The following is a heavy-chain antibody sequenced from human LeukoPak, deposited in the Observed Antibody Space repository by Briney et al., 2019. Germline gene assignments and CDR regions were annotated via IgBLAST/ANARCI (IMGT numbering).Heavy chain of an antibody. D-gene: IGHD2-2*01. CDR1: GGSISSGDYY. Sequence: PSETLSLTCTVSGGSISSGDYYWSWIRQPPGKGLEWIAYTHYSGITSYNTSLKSRVTISVDTSKNQFSLKLNSVTAADTAVYYCARNAARDCTSTACWPRWFDPWGQGTLVTVSS. CDR3: ARNAARDCTSTACWPRWFDP. J-gene: IGHJ5*02. CDR2: THYSGIT. V-gene: IGHV4-30-4*01.